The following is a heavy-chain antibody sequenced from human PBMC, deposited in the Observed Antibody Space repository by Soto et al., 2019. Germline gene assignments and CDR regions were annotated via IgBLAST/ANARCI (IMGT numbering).Heavy chain of an antibody. Sequence: ASVKVSCKASGYTFTSYGISWVRQAPGQGLEWMGWISAYNGNTNYAQKLQGRVTMTTDTSTSTAYMELRSLRSDDTAVYYCARAGYYDILTGYPGGWFYPWGQGTLVTVSS. CDR2: ISAYNGNT. CDR3: ARAGYYDILTGYPGGWFYP. D-gene: IGHD3-9*01. J-gene: IGHJ5*02. CDR1: GYTFTSYG. V-gene: IGHV1-18*01.